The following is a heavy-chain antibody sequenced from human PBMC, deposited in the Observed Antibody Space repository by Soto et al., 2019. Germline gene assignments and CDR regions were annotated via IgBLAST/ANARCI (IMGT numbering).Heavy chain of an antibody. Sequence: QVQLQESGPGLVKPSQTLSLTCTVSGGSISSGGYYWSWIRQHPGKGLEWIGYIYYSGSTYYNPSLKSRVTIAVDTSMNQFSLKLSSVTAADTALYYCARGGGFLYCSSTSCYADWFDPWGQGTLVTVSS. D-gene: IGHD2-2*01. CDR2: IYYSGST. V-gene: IGHV4-31*03. J-gene: IGHJ5*02. CDR3: ARGGGFLYCSSTSCYADWFDP. CDR1: GGSISSGGYY.